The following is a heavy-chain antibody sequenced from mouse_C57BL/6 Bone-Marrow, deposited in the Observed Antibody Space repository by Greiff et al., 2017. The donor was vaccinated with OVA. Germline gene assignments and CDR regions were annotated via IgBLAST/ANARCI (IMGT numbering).Heavy chain of an antibody. CDR2: IHPSDSDT. D-gene: IGHD1-1*01. CDR3: AIQHCGSNWYFDV. V-gene: IGHV1-74*01. Sequence: QVQLQQPGAELVKPGASVKVSCKASGYTFTSYWMHWVKQRPGQGLEWIGRIHPSDSDTNYNQKFKGKATLTVDTSSSTAYMQLSSLTSADSAVYYCAIQHCGSNWYFDVWGTGTTVTVSS. J-gene: IGHJ1*03. CDR1: GYTFTSYW.